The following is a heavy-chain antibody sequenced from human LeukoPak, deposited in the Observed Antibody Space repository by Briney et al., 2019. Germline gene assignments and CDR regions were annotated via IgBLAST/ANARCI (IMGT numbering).Heavy chain of an antibody. D-gene: IGHD4-23*01. CDR1: GFTFSSYA. Sequence: GGSLRLSCAASGFTFSSYAMHWVRQAPGKGLEWVSVISRSGTETYHADSVRGRFTISRDNAKNTLYLQMNSLRAEDTAVYYCAKKSPDSSGNPAYDWGQGTLVTVSS. CDR3: AKKSPDSSGNPAYD. J-gene: IGHJ4*02. CDR2: ISRSGTET. V-gene: IGHV3-23*01.